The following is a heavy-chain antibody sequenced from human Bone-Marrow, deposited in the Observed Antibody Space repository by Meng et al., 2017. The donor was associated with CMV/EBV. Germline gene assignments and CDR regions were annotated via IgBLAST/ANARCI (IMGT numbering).Heavy chain of an antibody. CDR1: GFTFSSYA. J-gene: IGHJ4*02. CDR2: ISSSGST. V-gene: IGHV3-43*02. CDR3: AKDAKQLWLSSLDY. D-gene: IGHD5-18*01. Sequence: GESLKISCAASGFTFSSYAMSWVRQAPGKGLEWVSYISSSGSTYYADSVKGRFTISRDNSKNSLHLQMNSLRTEDTALYYCAKDAKQLWLSSLDYWGQGTLVTVSS.